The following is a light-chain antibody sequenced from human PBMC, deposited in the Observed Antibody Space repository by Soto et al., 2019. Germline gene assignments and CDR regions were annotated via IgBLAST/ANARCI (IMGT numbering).Light chain of an antibody. CDR1: QGISSY. V-gene: IGKV1-9*01. CDR2: AAS. J-gene: IGKJ3*01. Sequence: IQLTQSPSSLSASVGDRVTITCRASQGISSYLAWYQQKPGKAPKLLIYAASTLQSGVPSRFSGSGSGTDFTLTISSLQPEVFATYYCQQLDTYPRTFGPGTKVDIK. CDR3: QQLDTYPRT.